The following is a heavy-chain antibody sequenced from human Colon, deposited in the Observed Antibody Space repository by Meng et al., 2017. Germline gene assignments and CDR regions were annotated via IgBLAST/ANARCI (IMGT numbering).Heavy chain of an antibody. CDR2: ITSSSNYI. CDR1: GFTFSLYA. CDR3: ARVGKERPFDY. D-gene: IGHD6-25*01. Sequence: EVQLVESGVGLVQPVESLRVSCEASGFTFSLYAINWVRQGPGEGFEWVASITSSSNYIHYSDSVKGRFTVSRDNARNSSYLQMNSLRAEDTAIYYCARVGKERPFDYWGRGTLVTVSS. J-gene: IGHJ4*02. V-gene: IGHV3-21*01.